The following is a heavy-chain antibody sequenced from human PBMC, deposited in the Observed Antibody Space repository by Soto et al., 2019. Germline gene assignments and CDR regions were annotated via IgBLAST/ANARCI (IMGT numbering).Heavy chain of an antibody. CDR2: ISTDGSST. CDR1: GFTFSRYW. CDR3: ARGLKGYYGSDY. Sequence: EVQLVESGGGLVQPGGSLRLSCAASGFTFSRYWMHWVRQGPGKGLVWVSRISTDGSSTYYASSVKGRFAISRDYAKSTVYLQMNSLRAEDTAVYYCARGLKGYYGSDYWGQGTLVTVSS. J-gene: IGHJ4*02. D-gene: IGHD3-10*01. V-gene: IGHV3-74*01.